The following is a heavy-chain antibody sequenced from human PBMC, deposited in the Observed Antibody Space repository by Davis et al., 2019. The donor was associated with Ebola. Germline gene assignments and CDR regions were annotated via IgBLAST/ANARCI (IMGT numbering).Heavy chain of an antibody. CDR3: ARVRGWYRDYWYFDL. Sequence: GESLKISCAASGFTFSSYWMHWVRQAPGKGLVWLSRINSDGSSTSYADSVKGRFTISRDNAKNTLYLQMNSLRAEDTAVYYCARVRGWYRDYWYFDLWGRGTLVTVSS. V-gene: IGHV3-74*01. J-gene: IGHJ2*01. D-gene: IGHD6-19*01. CDR1: GFTFSSYW. CDR2: INSDGSST.